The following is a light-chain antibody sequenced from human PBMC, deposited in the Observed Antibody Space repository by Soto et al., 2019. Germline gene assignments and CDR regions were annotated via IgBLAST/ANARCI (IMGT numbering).Light chain of an antibody. V-gene: IGKV2-30*02. CDR3: MQHSHWPRT. J-gene: IGKJ2*02. CDR1: QTLVHSDGNTY. CDR2: DIS. Sequence: DVVMTQSPLSLPVTLGQPASISCRSSQTLVHSDGNTYLNWFQQRPGQSPRRLIFDISNRDSGVPDRFSGSGSGTDFTLKISRVEAEDVGLYYCMQHSHWPRTFGQGTKLEIK.